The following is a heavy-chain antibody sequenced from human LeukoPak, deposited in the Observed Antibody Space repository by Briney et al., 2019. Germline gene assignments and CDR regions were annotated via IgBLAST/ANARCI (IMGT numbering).Heavy chain of an antibody. J-gene: IGHJ4*02. V-gene: IGHV4-30-4*08. CDR3: ARGNYDFWSGYYSHFDY. CDR2: IYYSGST. D-gene: IGHD3-3*01. Sequence: PSQTLSLTCTVSGGSISSGDYYWSWIRQPPGKGLEWIGYIYYSGSTYYNPSLKSRVTISVDTSKNLFSLKLSSVTAADTAVYYCARGNYDFWSGYYSHFDYWGQGTLVTVSS. CDR1: GGSISSGDYY.